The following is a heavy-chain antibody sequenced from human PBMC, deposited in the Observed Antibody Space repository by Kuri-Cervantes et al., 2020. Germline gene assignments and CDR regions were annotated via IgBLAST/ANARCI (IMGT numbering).Heavy chain of an antibody. V-gene: IGHV3-48*01. Sequence: GESLKISCAASGFTFSSYSMNWVRQAPGKGLEWVSYISSSSSTIYYADSVKGRFTISRDNAKNSLYLQMNSLRAEDTAVYYCARGYYNFWSGYSPPPPRYWGQGTLVTVSS. J-gene: IGHJ4*02. CDR2: ISSSSSTI. CDR3: ARGYYNFWSGYSPPPPRY. CDR1: GFTFSSYS. D-gene: IGHD3-3*01.